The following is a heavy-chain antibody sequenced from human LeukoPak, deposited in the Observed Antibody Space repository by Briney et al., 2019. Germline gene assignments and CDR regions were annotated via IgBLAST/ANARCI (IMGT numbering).Heavy chain of an antibody. CDR3: AKILFGESTYDAFDI. CDR1: GFTFSSYA. V-gene: IGHV3-23*01. CDR2: ISGSGGAT. J-gene: IGHJ3*02. D-gene: IGHD3-10*01. Sequence: GGSLRLSCSASGFTFSSYAMHWVRQAPGKGLEWVSAISGSGGATYYPDSVKGRFTISRDNSKNTLYLQVSSLRAEDTAVYYCAKILFGESTYDAFDIWGQGTMVTVSS.